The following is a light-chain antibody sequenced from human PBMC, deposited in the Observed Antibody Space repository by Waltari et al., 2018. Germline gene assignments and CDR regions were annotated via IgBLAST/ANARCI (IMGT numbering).Light chain of an antibody. J-gene: IGLJ2*01. CDR1: TGAGHSCHY. CDR3: FLSYSGAVI. V-gene: IGLV7-46*01. Sequence: QAVVTQEPSLTVSPGGTVTLTCGSSTGAGHSCHYRYWFQQKPGQAPVTLCYDTSNNHSWTPAWFSGALLGGKAALTLSGAQPEDEANYYCFLSYSGAVIFGGGTKLTVL. CDR2: DTS.